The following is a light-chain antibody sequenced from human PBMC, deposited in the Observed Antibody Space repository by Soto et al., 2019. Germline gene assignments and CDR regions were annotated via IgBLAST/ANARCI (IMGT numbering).Light chain of an antibody. Sequence: EIVMTQSPATLSVSPGEGATLSCRASQSVSSKLAWYQQKPGQAPRLLIYGASTRATGIPARFSGSGSGTEFTLIISSLQSEDSDVYYCQQYNSWLWTLGHGTQVDIK. J-gene: IGKJ1*01. V-gene: IGKV3-15*01. CDR3: QQYNSWLWT. CDR1: QSVSSK. CDR2: GAS.